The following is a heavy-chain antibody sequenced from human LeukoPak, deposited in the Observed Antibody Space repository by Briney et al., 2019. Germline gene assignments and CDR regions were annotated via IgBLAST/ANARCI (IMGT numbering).Heavy chain of an antibody. V-gene: IGHV3-7*01. Sequence: PGGSLRLSCAASGFIFNNYFMTWGRQAPGEGLEWVANIKQDGSEKYYVDSVKGRFTISRDNAKNSLYLQMHSLRAEDTAVYYCARADYGDYDWYFDLWGRGALVTVSS. CDR1: GFIFNNYF. J-gene: IGHJ2*01. CDR3: ARADYGDYDWYFDL. CDR2: IKQDGSEK. D-gene: IGHD4-17*01.